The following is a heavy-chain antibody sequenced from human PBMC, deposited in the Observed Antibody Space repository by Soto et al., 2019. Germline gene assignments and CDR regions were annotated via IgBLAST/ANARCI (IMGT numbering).Heavy chain of an antibody. Sequence: SETLSLTCTVSGGSISDYWWSWIRRSPGKGLQWIGSIYSSGSANYNPSLKSRVAFSVDTSRNHLSLKLTSVTAADTALYYCARGYSELYSGYDYLFDPWGQGTLVTVSS. CDR3: ARGYSELYSGYDYLFDP. CDR1: GGSISDYW. V-gene: IGHV4-59*01. J-gene: IGHJ5*02. CDR2: IYSSGSA. D-gene: IGHD5-12*01.